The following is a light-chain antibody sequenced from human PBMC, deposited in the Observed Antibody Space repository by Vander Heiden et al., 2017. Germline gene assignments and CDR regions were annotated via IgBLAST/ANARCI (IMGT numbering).Light chain of an antibody. J-gene: IGKJ3*01. CDR2: AAS. Sequence: DIQMTQSPSSLSASVGDRVTITCRASQRISTNLNWYQQKAGKAPKLLISAASTLQSGVPSRFSGSNSGTEFTLTISDLQPDDCATFYCRQSYTRPRTFGPGTKVEIK. CDR3: RQSYTRPRT. CDR1: QRISTN. V-gene: IGKV1-39*01.